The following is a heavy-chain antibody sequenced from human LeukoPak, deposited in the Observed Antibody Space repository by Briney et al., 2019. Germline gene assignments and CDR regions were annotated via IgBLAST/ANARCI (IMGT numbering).Heavy chain of an antibody. V-gene: IGHV4-39*01. J-gene: IGHJ4*02. CDR1: GGSISSSSYY. Sequence: SETLSLTCTVSGGSISSSSYYWGWIRQPPGKGLEWIGSIYYSGSTYYNPSLKSRVTISVDTSKNQFSLKLSSVTAADTAVYYCARHRDPSGYSYGYSPSYFDYWGQGTLVTVSS. CDR2: IYYSGST. CDR3: ARHRDPSGYSYGYSPSYFDY. D-gene: IGHD5-18*01.